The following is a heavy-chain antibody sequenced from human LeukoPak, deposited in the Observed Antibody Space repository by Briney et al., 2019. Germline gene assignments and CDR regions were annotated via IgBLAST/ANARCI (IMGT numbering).Heavy chain of an antibody. Sequence: NTSETLSLTCTVSGGSIISSTYYWGWIRQPPGKGLEWIGTISYSGSTYYNPSLKSRVAISLDTSKNLFSLSLRSVTAADTAVYYCCGSGWFAGPFGYWGQGALVTVSS. CDR3: CGSGWFAGPFGY. CDR2: ISYSGST. J-gene: IGHJ4*02. CDR1: GGSIISSTYY. D-gene: IGHD6-19*01. V-gene: IGHV4-39*07.